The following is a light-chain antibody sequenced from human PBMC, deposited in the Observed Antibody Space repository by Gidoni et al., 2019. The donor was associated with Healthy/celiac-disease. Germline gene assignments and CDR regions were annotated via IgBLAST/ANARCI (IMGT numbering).Light chain of an antibody. CDR1: QGISSA. CDR2: DVS. CDR3: QQFNSYPFT. V-gene: IGKV1-13*02. J-gene: IGKJ3*01. Sequence: AIQLTQSPSSLSASVGDRVTITCRASQGISSALAWYQQKPGKAPKLLIYDVSSLESGVPSRFSGSGSGTDFTLTISNLQPDDFAIYYCQQFNSYPFTFXPXTKVGVK.